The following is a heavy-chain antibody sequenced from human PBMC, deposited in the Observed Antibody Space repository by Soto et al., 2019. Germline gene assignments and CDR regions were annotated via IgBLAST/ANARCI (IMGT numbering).Heavy chain of an antibody. CDR1: GFTFDDYA. J-gene: IGHJ4*02. CDR2: ISWNSGSI. D-gene: IGHD3-3*01. V-gene: IGHV3-9*01. CDR3: AKEGVFGVVIQPGPFDY. Sequence: EVQLVESGGGLVQPGRSLRLSCAASGFTFDDYAMHWVRQAPGKGLEWVSGISWNSGSIGYADSVKGRFTISRDNAKNSLYLQMNSLRAEDTALYYCAKEGVFGVVIQPGPFDYWGQGTLVTVSS.